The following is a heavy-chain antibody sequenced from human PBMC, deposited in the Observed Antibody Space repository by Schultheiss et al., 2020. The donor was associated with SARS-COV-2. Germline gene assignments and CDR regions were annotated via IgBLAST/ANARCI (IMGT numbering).Heavy chain of an antibody. CDR2: INHSGSA. CDR1: GDSISGYY. CDR3: ARVGPGVVVTPRGG. J-gene: IGHJ4*02. Sequence: SQTLSLTCTVSGDSISGYYWSWIRQPPGKGLEWIGEINHSGSANYNPSLKSRVTISVDKSKNQFSLKLSSVTAADTAVYYCARVGPGVVVTPRGGWGQGTLVTVSS. D-gene: IGHD2-21*01. V-gene: IGHV4-34*01.